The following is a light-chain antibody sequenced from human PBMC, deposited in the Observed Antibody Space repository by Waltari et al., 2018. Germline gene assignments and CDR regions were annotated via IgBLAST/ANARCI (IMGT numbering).Light chain of an antibody. CDR2: SNG. CDR1: SSNIGAGYA. Sequence: QSVLTQPPSVSGAPGQTVTISCTGSSSNIGAGYAVHWYQQLPGTAPKLLIYSNGNRPSGVPDRFSGSKFGPSASLTITGLQAEAEAEYYCQTSDSSLSLFVFGTGTMVTVL. CDR3: QTSDSSLSLFV. J-gene: IGLJ1*01. V-gene: IGLV1-40*01.